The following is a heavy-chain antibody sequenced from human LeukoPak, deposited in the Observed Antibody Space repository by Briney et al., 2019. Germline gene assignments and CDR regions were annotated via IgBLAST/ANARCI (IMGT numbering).Heavy chain of an antibody. Sequence: AASVKVSCKASGGTFSSYAISWVRQAPGQGLDWMGGIIPIFGTANYAQKFQGRVTITADKSTSTAYMELSSLRSEDTAVYYCANERVDSSSWYFEDFERPGDAFDIWGQGTMVTVSS. D-gene: IGHD6-13*01. V-gene: IGHV1-69*06. J-gene: IGHJ3*02. CDR3: ANERVDSSSWYFEDFERPGDAFDI. CDR2: IIPIFGTA. CDR1: GGTFSSYA.